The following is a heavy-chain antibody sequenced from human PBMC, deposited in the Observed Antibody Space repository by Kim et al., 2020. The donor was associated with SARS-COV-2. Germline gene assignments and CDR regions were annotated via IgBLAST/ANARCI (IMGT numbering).Heavy chain of an antibody. J-gene: IGHJ6*04. Sequence: SETLSLTCTVSGGSISSYYWSWIRQPPGKGLEWIGYIYYSGSTNYNPSLKSRVTISVDTSKNQFSLKLSSVTAADTAVYYCARVLPEYYDILGLSMDVWGKGTTVTVSS. CDR3: ARVLPEYYDILGLSMDV. D-gene: IGHD3-9*01. V-gene: IGHV4-59*01. CDR1: GGSISSYY. CDR2: IYYSGST.